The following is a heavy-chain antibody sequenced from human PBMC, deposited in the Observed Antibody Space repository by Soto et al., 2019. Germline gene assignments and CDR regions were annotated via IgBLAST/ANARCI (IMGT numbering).Heavy chain of an antibody. CDR3: VRDRGDNYIDH. V-gene: IGHV4-30-2*05. Sequence: SETLSLTCAVSGGSISSGGYSWSWVRQPPGKGLEWIGFIYYSGSTFYNPSLKSRLSISLDTSQNQFSLKLSSVTAADTAVYYCVRDRGDNYIDHWGQGTLVTVSS. J-gene: IGHJ4*02. D-gene: IGHD2-21*01. CDR1: GGSISSGGYS. CDR2: IYYSGST.